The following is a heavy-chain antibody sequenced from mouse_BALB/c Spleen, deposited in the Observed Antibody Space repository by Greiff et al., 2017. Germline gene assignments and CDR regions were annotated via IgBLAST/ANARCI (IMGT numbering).Heavy chain of an antibody. D-gene: IGHD3-2*01. CDR3: TREGQLGLQSAMDY. CDR2: IYPGSGST. CDR1: GYTFTSYW. V-gene: IGHV1S22*01. J-gene: IGHJ4*01. Sequence: LQQPGSELVRPGASVRLSCKASGYTFTSYWMHWVKQRPGQGLEWIGNIYPGSGSTNYDEKFKSKATLTVDTSSSTAYMQLSSLTSEDSAVYYCTREGQLGLQSAMDYWGQGTSVTVSS.